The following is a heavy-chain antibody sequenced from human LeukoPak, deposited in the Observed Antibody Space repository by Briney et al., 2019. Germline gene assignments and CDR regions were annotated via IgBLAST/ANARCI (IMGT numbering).Heavy chain of an antibody. J-gene: IGHJ3*02. CDR1: GYTFTSYG. CDR2: MNPNSGNT. CDR3: ARAHTYYDFWSGYYLFDSLDAFDI. D-gene: IGHD3-3*01. Sequence: ASVKVSCKASGYTFTSYGISWVRQAPGQGLEWMGWMNPNSGNTGYAQKFQGRVTMTRNTSISTAYMELSSLRSEDTAVYYCARAHTYYDFWSGYYLFDSLDAFDIWGQGTMVTVSS. V-gene: IGHV1-8*02.